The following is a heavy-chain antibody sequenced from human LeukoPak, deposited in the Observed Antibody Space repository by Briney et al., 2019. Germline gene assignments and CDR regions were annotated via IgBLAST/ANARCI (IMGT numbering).Heavy chain of an antibody. J-gene: IGHJ6*02. Sequence: GGSLRLSCAASGFTFSSYSMNWVRQAPGKGLEWVSVIYSGGSTYYADSVKGRFTISRGNSKNTLYLQMNSLRAEDTAVYYCASSNPPILTFYYYYGMDVWGQGTTVTVSS. CDR2: IYSGGST. CDR1: GFTFSSYS. CDR3: ASSNPPILTFYYYYGMDV. V-gene: IGHV3-53*01. D-gene: IGHD3-9*01.